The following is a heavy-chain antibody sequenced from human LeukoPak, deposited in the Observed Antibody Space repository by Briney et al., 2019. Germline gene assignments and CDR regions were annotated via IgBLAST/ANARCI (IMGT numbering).Heavy chain of an antibody. CDR2: INPSGGST. D-gene: IGHD6-6*01. CDR3: ARVYTRPGIAARPRGAYYGMDV. Sequence: GASVKVSCKASGYTFTSYYMHWVRQAPGQGLEWMGIINPSGGSTSYAQKFQGRVTMTRDTSTSTVYMELSSLRSEDTAVYYCARVYTRPGIAARPRGAYYGMDVWGQGTTVTVSS. CDR1: GYTFTSYY. J-gene: IGHJ6*02. V-gene: IGHV1-46*01.